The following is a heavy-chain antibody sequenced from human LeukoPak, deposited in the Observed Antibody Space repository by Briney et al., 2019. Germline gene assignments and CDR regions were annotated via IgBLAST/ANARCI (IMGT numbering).Heavy chain of an antibody. D-gene: IGHD1-1*01. V-gene: IGHV3-48*01. CDR1: GFPFIEYS. CDR2: IGIDSGNT. CDR3: ARDHNYAFDN. J-gene: IGHJ4*02. Sequence: GGSLRLSCTASGFPFIEYSMNWVRQVPGKGLEWIAYIGIDSGNTNYADSVRGRFTISADKTKNSPYLQMNSLRVEDTAVYYCARDHNYAFDNWGQGTLVSVAS.